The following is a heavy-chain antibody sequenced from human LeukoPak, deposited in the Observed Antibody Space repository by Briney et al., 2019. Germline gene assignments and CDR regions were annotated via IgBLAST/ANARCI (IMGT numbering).Heavy chain of an antibody. CDR2: IIPIFGTT. CDR3: ARDNDSRDPPHFDY. J-gene: IGHJ4*02. V-gene: IGHV1-69*06. CDR1: GYTFTNYG. Sequence: SVKVSCKASGYTFTNYGITWVRQAPGQGLEWMGGIIPIFGTTNYARKFRGRVTLTADKSTRTAYMELSSLRSEDTAVYYCARDNDSRDPPHFDYWGQGTRVAVSP. D-gene: IGHD3-16*01.